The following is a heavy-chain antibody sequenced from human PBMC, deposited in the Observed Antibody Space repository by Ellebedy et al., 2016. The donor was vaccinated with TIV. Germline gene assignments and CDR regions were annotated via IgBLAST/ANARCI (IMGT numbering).Heavy chain of an antibody. CDR2: INQDGSDK. D-gene: IGHD1-26*01. V-gene: IGHV3-7*01. J-gene: IGHJ3*02. Sequence: GESLKISCAASRFSFSSYWMSWVRQPPGKGLEWVANINQDGSDKYYVDSVKGRFTISRDSAKNSLYLQMNSLRVDDAAMYYFATDGSYGDYLSPTHAFEIWGQGTMVTVSS. CDR3: ATDGSYGDYLSPTHAFEI. CDR1: RFSFSSYW.